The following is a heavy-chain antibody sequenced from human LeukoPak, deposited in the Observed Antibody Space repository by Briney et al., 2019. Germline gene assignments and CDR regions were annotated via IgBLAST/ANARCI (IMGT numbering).Heavy chain of an antibody. Sequence: PGGSLRLSCAASGFTFNNYAMTWVRQAPGKGLEWVSSISGSGHTTYYADSVKGRFTISRDKSKNTLYLQMNSLRAEDTAVYYCARTLGYCSSTSCSPEGYWGQGTLVTVSS. CDR1: GFTFNNYA. V-gene: IGHV3-23*01. D-gene: IGHD2-2*01. CDR2: ISGSGHTT. J-gene: IGHJ4*02. CDR3: ARTLGYCSSTSCSPEGY.